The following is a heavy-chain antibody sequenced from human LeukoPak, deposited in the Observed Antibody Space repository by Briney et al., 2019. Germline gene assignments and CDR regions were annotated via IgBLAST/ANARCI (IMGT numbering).Heavy chain of an antibody. CDR3: ARDRAITFGGVIDY. CDR1: GYTFTSYD. D-gene: IGHD3-16*02. J-gene: IGHJ4*02. CDR2: ISAYNGNT. V-gene: IGHV1-18*01. Sequence: ASVKVSCKASGYTFTSYDINWVRQAPGQGLEWTGWISAYNGNTNYAQKLQGRVTMTTDTSTSTAYMELRSLRSDDTAVYYCARDRAITFGGVIDYWGQGTLVTVSS.